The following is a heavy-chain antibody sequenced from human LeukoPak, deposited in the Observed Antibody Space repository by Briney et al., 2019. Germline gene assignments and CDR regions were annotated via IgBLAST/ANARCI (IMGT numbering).Heavy chain of an antibody. CDR2: INHSGST. V-gene: IGHV4-34*01. Sequence: SETLSLTCAVYGGTFSGYYWSWIRQPPGKGLEWIGEINHSGSTNYNPSLKSRVTISVDASKSQSALKLSSVSAADTAVYYCARGLLRTYSSSWYSLGGWFDPWGQGTLVTVSS. CDR1: GGTFSGYY. D-gene: IGHD6-13*01. J-gene: IGHJ5*02. CDR3: ARGLLRTYSSSWYSLGGWFDP.